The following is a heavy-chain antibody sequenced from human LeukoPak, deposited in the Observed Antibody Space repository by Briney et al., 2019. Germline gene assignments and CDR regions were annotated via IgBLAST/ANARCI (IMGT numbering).Heavy chain of an antibody. CDR2: IYPDDSDT. Sequence: GESLKISCKDSGYSFTKYWIGWVRQMPGKGLEWMGIIYPDDSDTRYSPSFQGQVTISADKSISTAYLQWSSLKASDTAMYYCVRRYFSSAGYAMDVWGQGTTVTVSS. D-gene: IGHD3-9*01. J-gene: IGHJ6*02. CDR3: VRRYFSSAGYAMDV. V-gene: IGHV5-51*01. CDR1: GYSFTKYW.